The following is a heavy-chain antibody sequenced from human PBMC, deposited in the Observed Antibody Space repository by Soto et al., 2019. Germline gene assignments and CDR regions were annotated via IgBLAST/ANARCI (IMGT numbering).Heavy chain of an antibody. CDR3: ARRGLSSSSTFRYFYYGMDA. CDR1: GYTFTSYD. J-gene: IGHJ6*02. Sequence: QVQLVQSGAEVKKPGASVKVSCKASGYTFTSYDFNWVRQTAGQGLVWMGWMNPNSGNTGYAQKFQGRVTMTRTTSISTAYMEVSSLRSEDTAVYYCARRGLSSSSTFRYFYYGMDAWGQGTTVTGSS. D-gene: IGHD6-6*01. V-gene: IGHV1-8*01. CDR2: MNPNSGNT.